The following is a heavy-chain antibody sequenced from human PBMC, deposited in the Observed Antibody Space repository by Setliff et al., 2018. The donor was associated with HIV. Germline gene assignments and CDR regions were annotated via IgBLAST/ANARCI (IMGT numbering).Heavy chain of an antibody. CDR3: ARDTAGGIAALNWFDP. V-gene: IGHV1-18*04. CDR1: GYTLTGYY. Sequence: GASVKVSCKASGYTLTGYYMHWVRLAPGQGLEWMGWISGHNDNTIYAQKFRDRVTLTTDTPTRTVYMELRTLRSDDTALYYCARDTAGGIAALNWFDPWGQGTLVTVSS. D-gene: IGHD6-13*01. J-gene: IGHJ5*02. CDR2: ISGHNDNT.